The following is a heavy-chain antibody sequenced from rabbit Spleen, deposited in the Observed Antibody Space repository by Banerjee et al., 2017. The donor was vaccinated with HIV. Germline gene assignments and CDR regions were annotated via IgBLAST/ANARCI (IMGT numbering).Heavy chain of an antibody. V-gene: IGHV1S47*01. D-gene: IGHD2-1*01. Sequence: QEQLVESGGGLVQPGGSLKLSCKASGFDFSNNGVSWVRQAPGKGLEWIGYIDPIFGRTYSANWLNGRFPISSHNAQNTLYLQLNSLTAADTATYFCVRDLGYDDYSEKGYFNLWGPGTLVTVS. J-gene: IGHJ4*01. CDR2: IDPIFGRT. CDR1: GFDFSNNG. CDR3: VRDLGYDDYSEKGYFNL.